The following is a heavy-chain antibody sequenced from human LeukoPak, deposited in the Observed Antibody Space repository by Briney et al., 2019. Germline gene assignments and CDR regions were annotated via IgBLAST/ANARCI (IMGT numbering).Heavy chain of an antibody. CDR2: INHSGST. V-gene: IGHV4-34*01. J-gene: IGHJ5*02. CDR1: GGSFSGYY. Sequence: PSETLSLTCAVYGGSFSGYYWSWIRQPPGKGLEWIGEINHSGSTNYNPSLKSRVTISVDTSKNQFSLKLSSVTAADTAVYYCASSGRPGDWFDPWGQGTLVTVSS. CDR3: ASSGRPGDWFDP. D-gene: IGHD6-19*01.